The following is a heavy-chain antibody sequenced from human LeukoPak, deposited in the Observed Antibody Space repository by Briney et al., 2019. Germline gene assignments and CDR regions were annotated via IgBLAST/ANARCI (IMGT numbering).Heavy chain of an antibody. J-gene: IGHJ4*02. CDR3: AKQGGYSYGSYYFDY. Sequence: GGSLRLSCAASGFTFSSYAMSWVRQAPGKGLEWVSAISGSGGSTYYADSVKGRFTISRDNSKNTLYLQMNSLRAEDTVVYYCAKQGGYSYGSYYFDYWGQGTLVTVSS. V-gene: IGHV3-23*01. CDR2: ISGSGGST. D-gene: IGHD5-18*01. CDR1: GFTFSSYA.